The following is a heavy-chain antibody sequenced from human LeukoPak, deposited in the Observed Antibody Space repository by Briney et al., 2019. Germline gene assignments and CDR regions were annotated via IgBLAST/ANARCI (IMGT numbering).Heavy chain of an antibody. J-gene: IGHJ4*02. D-gene: IGHD6-19*01. CDR3: ARRTAVGNGWCFDY. Sequence: PSETLSLTCTDSGASISSSGDSWGWIRQPPGESLEWIATISCSGNTYYNPSLKSRVSLSCDMPKNQFSLKLSSVTAADTAVYFCARRTAVGNGWCFDYWGQGTLVTVSS. V-gene: IGHV4-39*01. CDR2: ISCSGNT. CDR1: GASISSSGDS.